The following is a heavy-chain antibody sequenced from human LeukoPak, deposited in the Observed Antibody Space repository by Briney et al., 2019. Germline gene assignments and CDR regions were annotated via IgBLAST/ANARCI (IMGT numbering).Heavy chain of an antibody. CDR3: ARDPRDVFVFDY. Sequence: MAGGSLRLSCAASGFSFTTHSMNWVRQAPGKGLEWVSSISSSSSYIYYADSVKVRFTISRDNAKNSLYLQMNSLRAEDTAVYYCARDPRDVFVFDYWGQGTLVTVSS. CDR1: GFSFTTHS. V-gene: IGHV3-21*01. CDR2: ISSSSSYI. J-gene: IGHJ4*02.